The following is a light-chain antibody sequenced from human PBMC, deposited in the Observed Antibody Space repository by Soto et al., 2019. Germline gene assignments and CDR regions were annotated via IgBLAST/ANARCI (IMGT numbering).Light chain of an antibody. J-gene: IGKJ5*01. Sequence: IQLTQSPSSLSASVGDRVTITCRARQGISSYLAWYQQKPGKAPKLLIYAASTWQSGVPSRFSGSGSGTDFTLTISSLQPVYFATYYCQQLNSYPITFGQGTRLEIK. CDR1: QGISSY. CDR2: AAS. V-gene: IGKV1-9*01. CDR3: QQLNSYPIT.